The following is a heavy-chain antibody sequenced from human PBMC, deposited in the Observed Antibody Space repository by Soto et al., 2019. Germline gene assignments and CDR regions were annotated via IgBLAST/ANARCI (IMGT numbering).Heavy chain of an antibody. Sequence: SETLSLTCTVSGGSISSYYWSWIRQPPGKGLEWIGYIYYSGSINYNPSLKSRVTISVDTSKNQFSLKLSSVTAADTAVYYCARHGNYYDSSGYYYYFDYWGQGTLVTV. J-gene: IGHJ4*02. D-gene: IGHD3-22*01. CDR2: IYYSGSI. V-gene: IGHV4-59*08. CDR1: GGSISSYY. CDR3: ARHGNYYDSSGYYYYFDY.